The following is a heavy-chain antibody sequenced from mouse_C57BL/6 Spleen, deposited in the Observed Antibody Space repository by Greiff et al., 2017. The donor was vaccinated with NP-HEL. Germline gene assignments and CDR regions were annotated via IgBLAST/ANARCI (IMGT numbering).Heavy chain of an antibody. V-gene: IGHV1-15*01. CDR3: TRSYDYDRYFDY. J-gene: IGHJ2*01. D-gene: IGHD2-4*01. Sequence: VQLQQSGAELVRPGASVTLSCKASGYTFTDYEMHWVKQTPVHGLEWIGAIDPETGGTAYNQKFKGKAILTADKSSSTAYMELRSLTSEDSAVYYCTRSYDYDRYFDYWGQGTTLTVSS. CDR2: IDPETGGT. CDR1: GYTFTDYE.